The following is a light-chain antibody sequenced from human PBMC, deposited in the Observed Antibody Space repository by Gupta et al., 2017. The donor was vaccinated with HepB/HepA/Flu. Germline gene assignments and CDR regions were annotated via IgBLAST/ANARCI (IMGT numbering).Light chain of an antibody. Sequence: DIQMSQSPSTLSASVGDRVTITCRTSQTISTWLAWYQQKPGKAPKLLIYMASSLESGVPSRFSGSGSGTEFTLTISSLQPDDVATYYCQQYSSYNTFGGGTKVEIE. CDR1: QTISTW. CDR2: MAS. J-gene: IGKJ4*01. CDR3: QQYSSYNT. V-gene: IGKV1-5*03.